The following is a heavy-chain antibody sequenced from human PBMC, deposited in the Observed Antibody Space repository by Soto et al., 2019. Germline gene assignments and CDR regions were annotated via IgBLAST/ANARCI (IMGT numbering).Heavy chain of an antibody. D-gene: IGHD6-19*01. CDR3: ARPYSIGWYYAFDL. Sequence: QVQLVESGGGVVQPGRSLRLSCAASGFSFCSYTMHCVRQAPGTGLEWVAVMSYDGDSKSYADSVKGRFTICREDSINTLYLQVDSLRAEDTALYYCARPYSIGWYYAFDLWAQGTMVTVSS. V-gene: IGHV3-30*14. CDR2: MSYDGDSK. CDR1: GFSFCSYT. J-gene: IGHJ3*01.